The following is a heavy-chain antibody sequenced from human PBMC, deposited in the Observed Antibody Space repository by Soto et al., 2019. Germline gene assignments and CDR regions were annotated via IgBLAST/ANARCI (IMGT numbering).Heavy chain of an antibody. V-gene: IGHV1-18*01. D-gene: IGHD3-22*01. Sequence: GASVKVSCKASGYTFTSYGISWVRQAPGQGLEWMGWISAYNGNTNYAQKLQGRVTMTTDTSTSTAYMELRSLRSDDTAVYYCARDKYDSSGYINVDYWGQGTLVTVSS. CDR1: GYTFTSYG. CDR3: ARDKYDSSGYINVDY. CDR2: ISAYNGNT. J-gene: IGHJ4*02.